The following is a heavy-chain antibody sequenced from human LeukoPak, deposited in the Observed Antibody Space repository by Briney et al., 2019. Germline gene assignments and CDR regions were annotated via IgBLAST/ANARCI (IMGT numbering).Heavy chain of an antibody. Sequence: PAGGSLRLSCAASGFTFSSYWMSWVRQAPGKGLEWVANIKQDGSEKYYVDSVKGRFTISRDNAKNSLYLQMNSLRAEDTAVYYCARPHINYYDSSGYFSWGQGTLVTVSS. D-gene: IGHD3-22*01. CDR2: IKQDGSEK. V-gene: IGHV3-7*01. J-gene: IGHJ5*02. CDR1: GFTFSSYW. CDR3: ARPHINYYDSSGYFS.